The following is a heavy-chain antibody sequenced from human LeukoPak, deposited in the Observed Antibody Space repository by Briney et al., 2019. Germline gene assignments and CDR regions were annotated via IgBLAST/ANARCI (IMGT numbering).Heavy chain of an antibody. D-gene: IGHD7-27*01. Sequence: GGSLRLSCAVSGFTFSSFSMNWVRQAPGKGLEWVSYITSDSGTIRYADSVKGRFTISRDNAKNSLYLQMKSLREEDTAVYYCARDLNWVFDYWGQGILVTVSS. CDR1: GFTFSSFS. CDR3: ARDLNWVFDY. V-gene: IGHV3-48*02. CDR2: ITSDSGTI. J-gene: IGHJ4*02.